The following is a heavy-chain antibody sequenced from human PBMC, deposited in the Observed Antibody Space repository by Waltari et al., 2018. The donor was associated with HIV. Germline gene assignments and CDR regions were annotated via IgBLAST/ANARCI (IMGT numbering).Heavy chain of an antibody. V-gene: IGHV1-8*01. CDR2: MSIKSGNA. CDR3: VTSRPGAVFGDF. J-gene: IGHJ4*02. CDR1: GYNFASFD. D-gene: IGHD3-3*01. Sequence: QAQLVQSGAEVRKPGASVKVSCKASGYNFASFDINWVRRATGQGLEWMGWMSIKSGNAGYGQRFKGRLTLTRDTSIDTAYMELNSLTPQDTADYYCVTSRPGAVFGDFWGQGTPVTVSS.